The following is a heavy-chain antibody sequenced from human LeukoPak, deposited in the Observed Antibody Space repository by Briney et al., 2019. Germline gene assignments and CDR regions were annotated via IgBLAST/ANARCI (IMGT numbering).Heavy chain of an antibody. D-gene: IGHD1/OR15-1a*01. V-gene: IGHV3-64*01. CDR3: ARARTPQSRWGGPWNNPNDAFDV. J-gene: IGHJ3*01. CDR1: GFSFSAYT. CDR2: LSTNGVAT. Sequence: GGSLRLSCRASGFSFSAYTLHWVRQAPGKGLEYVSALSTNGVATFYANSVKDRFIISRDSSLTTLYLQMGSLAPEDMGVYFCARARTPQSRWGGPWNNPNDAFDVCGQGTMVTVSS.